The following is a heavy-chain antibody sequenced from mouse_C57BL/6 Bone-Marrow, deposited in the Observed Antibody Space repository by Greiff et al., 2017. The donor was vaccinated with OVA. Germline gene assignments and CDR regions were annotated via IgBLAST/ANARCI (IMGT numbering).Heavy chain of an antibody. CDR3: ARDLYYYGSAWFAY. J-gene: IGHJ3*01. CDR2: LYPRSGNT. Sequence: QVQLQQSGAELARPGASVQLSCKASGYTFTSSGISWVKQRTGQGLEWIGELYPRSGNTYYNEKFKGKATLTADKSSSPAYMELRSLTSEDSAVYFCARDLYYYGSAWFAYWGQGTLVTVSA. V-gene: IGHV1-81*01. D-gene: IGHD1-1*01. CDR1: GYTFTSSG.